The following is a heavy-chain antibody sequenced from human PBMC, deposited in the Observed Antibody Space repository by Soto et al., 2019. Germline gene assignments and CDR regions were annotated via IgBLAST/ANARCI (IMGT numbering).Heavy chain of an antibody. CDR2: ISYDGSNK. D-gene: IGHD5-18*01. CDR3: ALAPDTAMETGYYGMDV. J-gene: IGHJ6*02. CDR1: GFTFSSYG. Sequence: GGSLRLSCAASGFTFSSYGMHWVRQAPGKGLEWVAVISYDGSNKYYADSVKGRFTISRDNSKNTLYLQMNSLRAEDTAVYYCALAPDTAMETGYYGMDVWGQGTKVTVSS. V-gene: IGHV3-30*03.